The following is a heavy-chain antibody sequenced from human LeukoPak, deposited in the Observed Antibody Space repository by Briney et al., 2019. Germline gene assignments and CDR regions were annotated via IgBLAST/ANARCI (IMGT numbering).Heavy chain of an antibody. CDR3: ARRPGEYGGNDFDY. J-gene: IGHJ4*02. CDR2: IYYSGST. D-gene: IGHD4/OR15-4a*01. V-gene: IGHV4-39*01. Sequence: QSSETLSLTCTVSGGSINSRSDYWGWIRQPPGKGLEWIGSIYYSGSTHYNPPLKSRVTMSIDTSKNQFSLRLSSVTAADTAVYYCARRPGEYGGNDFDYWGQGTLVTVSS. CDR1: GGSINSRSDY.